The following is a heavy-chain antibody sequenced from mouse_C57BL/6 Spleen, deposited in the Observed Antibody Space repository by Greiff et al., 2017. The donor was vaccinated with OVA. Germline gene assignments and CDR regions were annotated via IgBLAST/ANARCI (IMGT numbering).Heavy chain of an antibody. CDR1: GFNITDYY. CDR2: IDPEDGDT. J-gene: IGHJ2*01. V-gene: IGHV14-1*01. Sequence: VQLQQSGAELVRPGASVKLSCTASGFNITDYYMHWVKQRPEQGLEWIGRIDPEDGDTEYAPKFQGKATMTADTSSNTAYLQLSSLTSEDAAVYYCSPKWDGPPFDYWGQGTTLTVSS. CDR3: SPKWDGPPFDY. D-gene: IGHD4-1*02.